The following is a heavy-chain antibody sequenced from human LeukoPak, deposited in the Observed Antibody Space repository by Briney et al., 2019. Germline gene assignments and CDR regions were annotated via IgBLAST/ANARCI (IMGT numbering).Heavy chain of an antibody. J-gene: IGHJ4*02. D-gene: IGHD3-10*01. CDR2: IYHSGST. V-gene: IGHV4-4*02. Sequence: SETLSLTCAVSGGSISSSNWWSWVRQPPGKGLEWIGEIYHSGSTNYNPSLKSRVTISVDKSKNQFSLKLSSVTAADTVVYYCARDFNYYGSGSPIDYWGQGTLVTVSS. CDR1: GGSISSSNW. CDR3: ARDFNYYGSGSPIDY.